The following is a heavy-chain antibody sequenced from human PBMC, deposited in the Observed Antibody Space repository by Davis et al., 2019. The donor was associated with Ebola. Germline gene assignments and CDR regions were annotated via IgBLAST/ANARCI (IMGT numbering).Heavy chain of an antibody. CDR1: GYSISSGYY. D-gene: IGHD3-10*01. V-gene: IGHV4-38-2*01. CDR3: ARGSGSGGINWFDP. Sequence: SETLSLTCAVSGYSISSGYYWGWIRQPPGKGLEWTGSSYHSGSAYYNPSLKSRVSISVDTSKNQFSLKLSSVTAADTAVYYCARGSGSGGINWFDPWSQGTLVTVSS. J-gene: IGHJ5*02. CDR2: SYHSGSA.